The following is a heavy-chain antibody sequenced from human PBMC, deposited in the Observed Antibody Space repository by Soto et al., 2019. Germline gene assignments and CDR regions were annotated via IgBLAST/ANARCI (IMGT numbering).Heavy chain of an antibody. CDR3: AIVPSPFDFYYAMDV. V-gene: IGHV4-30-4*01. J-gene: IGHJ6*02. D-gene: IGHD3-9*01. Sequence: QVQLRESGPGLVMPSQTLSLTCTVSGDSIGSGNKYWGWIRQAPGRGLEWIGYIFSSGTTYYNPSHKSRLNMSLDTSQNQFSPKLNSVTAADTAVYFCAIVPSPFDFYYAMDVWGQGTTVTVAS. CDR2: IFSSGTT. CDR1: GDSIGSGNKY.